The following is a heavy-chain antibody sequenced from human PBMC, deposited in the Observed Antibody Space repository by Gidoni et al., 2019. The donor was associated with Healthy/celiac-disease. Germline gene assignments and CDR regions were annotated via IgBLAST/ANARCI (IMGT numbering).Heavy chain of an antibody. J-gene: IGHJ4*02. Sequence: QVQLVQSGAEVKKPGSSVKVSCKASGGPFSSYAISWVRQAPGQGLEWMGGIIPIFGTANYAQKFQGRVTITADESTSTAYMELSSLRSEDTAVYYCARYCSGGSCYSLFDYWGQGTLVTVSS. CDR2: IIPIFGTA. CDR3: ARYCSGGSCYSLFDY. V-gene: IGHV1-69*01. CDR1: GGPFSSYA. D-gene: IGHD2-15*01.